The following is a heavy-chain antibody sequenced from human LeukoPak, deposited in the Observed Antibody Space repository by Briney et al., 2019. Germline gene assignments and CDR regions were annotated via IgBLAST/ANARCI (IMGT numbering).Heavy chain of an antibody. D-gene: IGHD3-10*01. J-gene: IGHJ5*02. CDR2: IYYSGST. CDR1: GGSISSSSYY. CDR3: ARHFRGFGLLWFGELSAPKDWFDP. Sequence: SETLSLTCTISGGSISSSSYYWGWFRQPPGKGLEWIGSIYYSGSTYYNPSLKSRVTISVDTSKNQFSLKLSSVTAADTAVYYCARHFRGFGLLWFGELSAPKDWFDPWGQGTLVTVSS. V-gene: IGHV4-39*01.